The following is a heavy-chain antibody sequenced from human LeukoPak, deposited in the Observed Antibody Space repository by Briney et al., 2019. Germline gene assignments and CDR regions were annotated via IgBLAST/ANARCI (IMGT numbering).Heavy chain of an antibody. V-gene: IGHV4-59*01. J-gene: IGHJ3*02. Sequence: SETLSLTCSVSGGSTTSYYWSWIRQSPGKGLEWIGYIHFSGSTNYNPSLKSRVTISLDMSKNQFSLRLSSVTAADTAVYYCARDLYSSRTNDAFVIWGQGTMVTVSS. D-gene: IGHD6-13*01. CDR1: GGSTTSYY. CDR2: IHFSGST. CDR3: ARDLYSSRTNDAFVI.